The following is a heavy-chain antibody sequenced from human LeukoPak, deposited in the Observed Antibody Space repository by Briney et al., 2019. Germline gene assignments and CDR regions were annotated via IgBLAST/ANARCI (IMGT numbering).Heavy chain of an antibody. J-gene: IGHJ4*02. D-gene: IGHD3-10*01. CDR2: ISSSSSCI. Sequence: GGSLRLSCAASGFTFSSYSMNWVRQAPGKGLEWVSSISSSSSCIYYADSVKGRFTISRDNAKNSLYLQMNSLRAEDTAVYYCARVQYGSGTPPSNWGQGTLVTVSS. CDR1: GFTFSSYS. V-gene: IGHV3-21*01. CDR3: ARVQYGSGTPPSN.